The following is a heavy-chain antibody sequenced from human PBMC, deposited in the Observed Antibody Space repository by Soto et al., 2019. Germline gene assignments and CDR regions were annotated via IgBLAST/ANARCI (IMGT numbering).Heavy chain of an antibody. Sequence: GASVKVSCNPSRYTVTGYDIHSVRQTNGQGHERRGWINPKTGCTANAQKFQSRAPSTRNISISTVYMELSRLSSEDPALYYCATSRPQSALDISGQGTMVTV. J-gene: IGHJ3*02. V-gene: IGHV1-8*02. CDR1: RYTVTGYD. CDR3: ATSRPQSALDI. CDR2: INPKTGCT.